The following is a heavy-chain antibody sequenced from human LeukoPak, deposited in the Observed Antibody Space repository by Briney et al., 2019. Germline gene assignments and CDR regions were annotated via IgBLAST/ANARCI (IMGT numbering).Heavy chain of an antibody. CDR1: GGTFSSYA. CDR3: ARDPSIAAAGDDAFDI. CDR2: IIPIFGTA. V-gene: IGHV1-69*13. D-gene: IGHD6-13*01. J-gene: IGHJ3*02. Sequence: GASVKVSCKASGGTFSSYAISWVRQAPGQGLEWMGGIIPIFGTANYGQKFKGRVTITADESTSTAYMELSSLRSEDTAVYYCARDPSIAAAGDDAFDIWGQGTMVTVSS.